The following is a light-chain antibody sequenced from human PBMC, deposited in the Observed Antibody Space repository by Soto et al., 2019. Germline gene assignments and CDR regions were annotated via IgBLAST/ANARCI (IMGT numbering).Light chain of an antibody. CDR3: NSYTTSDTYV. J-gene: IGLJ1*01. V-gene: IGLV2-14*01. CDR2: DVS. CDR1: SSDVGNYDF. Sequence: QSVLTQPASVSGSPGQSITISCTGTSSDVGNYDFVSWYQQHPGKAPNFMIYDVSCCPSGVFNRFSCSKSDNTASLTISGLQAEDGADYYCNSYTTSDTYVLGTGTKVTVL.